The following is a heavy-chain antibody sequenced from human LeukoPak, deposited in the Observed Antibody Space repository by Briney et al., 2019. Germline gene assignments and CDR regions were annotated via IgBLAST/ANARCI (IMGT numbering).Heavy chain of an antibody. CDR1: GFTFSSYA. CDR2: IGGSGDGT. V-gene: IGHV3-23*01. Sequence: GGSLRLSCAASGFTFSSYAMSWVRQAPGKGLEWVSGIGGSGDGTFYADSVKGRFTISRDISKNTLYLQMNGLRAEDTAVYYCARFEAVSANWFEPWGQGTLVTVSS. D-gene: IGHD6-19*01. CDR3: ARFEAVSANWFEP. J-gene: IGHJ5*02.